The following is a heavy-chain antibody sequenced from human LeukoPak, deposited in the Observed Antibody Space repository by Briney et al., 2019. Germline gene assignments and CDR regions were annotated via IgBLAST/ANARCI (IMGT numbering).Heavy chain of an antibody. CDR3: ARAGYYYGSGSYYYYFDY. CDR1: GYTISSDA. J-gene: IGHJ4*02. D-gene: IGHD3-10*01. Sequence: TLNLSCEASGYTISSDANSGWRQPPPGRRLERSRIIHLIGIANYDPTFQSRVTITADKSTSTAYLELSSLRAEDTAVYYCARAGYYYGSGSYYYYFDYWGQGPLDSVSS. CDR2: IIHLIGIA. V-gene: IGHV1-69*04.